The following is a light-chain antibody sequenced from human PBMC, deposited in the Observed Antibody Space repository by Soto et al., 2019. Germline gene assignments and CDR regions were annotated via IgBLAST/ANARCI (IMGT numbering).Light chain of an antibody. V-gene: IGKV3-20*01. J-gene: IGKJ1*01. Sequence: EIVLTQSPGTLPLSPGKRATLSCRASQSVNNNYLAWYQQNPGQSPRLLIYAASNMARGITARFGGSGSGTDFKLTVSRLEPEDFAMYYCQPDCSAPWTLGHGTKVDI. CDR2: AAS. CDR1: QSVNNNY. CDR3: QPDCSAPWT.